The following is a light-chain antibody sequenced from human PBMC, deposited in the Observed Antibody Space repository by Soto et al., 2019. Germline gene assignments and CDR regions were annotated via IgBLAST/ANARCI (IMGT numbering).Light chain of an antibody. V-gene: IGLV4-60*03. CDR1: SGHSSYI. CDR2: LEGIGSY. CDR3: ETWDSNTRV. Sequence: QSVLTQSSSASASLGSSVKLTCTLSSGHSSYIIEWHQQQQGKAHRYLMRLEGIGSYNKGSAVPDRFSGSSSGAYRYLTISNLQAEDEDDYYCETWDSNTRVFGGGTKLTVL. J-gene: IGLJ3*02.